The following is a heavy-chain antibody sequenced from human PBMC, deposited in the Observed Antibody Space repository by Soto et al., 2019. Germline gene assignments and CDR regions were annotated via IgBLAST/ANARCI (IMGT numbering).Heavy chain of an antibody. Sequence: EVQLLESGGGLVQPGGSLRLSCAASGFTFSSYAMSWVRQAPGKGLEWVSAISGGGGSTYYADSVKGRFTISRDNSKNTLYLQMNSLRAEDTAVYYCAKDFSNWNDKGGFDYWGQGTLVTVSS. J-gene: IGHJ4*02. V-gene: IGHV3-23*01. CDR1: GFTFSSYA. D-gene: IGHD1-20*01. CDR3: AKDFSNWNDKGGFDY. CDR2: ISGGGGST.